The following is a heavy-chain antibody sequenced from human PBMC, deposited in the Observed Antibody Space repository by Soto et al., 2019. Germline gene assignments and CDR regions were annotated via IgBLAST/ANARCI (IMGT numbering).Heavy chain of an antibody. V-gene: IGHV4-39*01. CDR1: GGSISSSSYY. D-gene: IGHD6-13*01. CDR3: ARHVGIYSSSWYGAFDI. Sequence: PSETLSLTCTVSGGSISSSSYYWGWIRQPPGKGLEWNGSIYYSGSTYYNPSLKSRVTISVDTSKNQFSLKLSSVTAADTAVYYCARHVGIYSSSWYGAFDIWGQGTMVTVS. J-gene: IGHJ3*02. CDR2: IYYSGST.